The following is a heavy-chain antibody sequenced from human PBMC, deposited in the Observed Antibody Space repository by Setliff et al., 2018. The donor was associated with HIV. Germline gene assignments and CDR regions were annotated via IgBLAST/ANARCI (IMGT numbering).Heavy chain of an antibody. CDR1: GVSTISSSSSYY. J-gene: IGHJ3*02. D-gene: IGHD3-3*01. V-gene: IGHV4-39*01. CDR2: VFHSGST. CDR3: ARSKTFYDFWGGYYTHGAFKI. Sequence: KPSETLSLTCIVSGVSTISSSSSYYWGWIRQPPGKGLEWIGSVFHSGSTYYNPSLKSRVTISVDTSKNQFSLNLTSVTAADTAVYYCARSKTFYDFWGGYYTHGAFKIWGLGTMVTVSS.